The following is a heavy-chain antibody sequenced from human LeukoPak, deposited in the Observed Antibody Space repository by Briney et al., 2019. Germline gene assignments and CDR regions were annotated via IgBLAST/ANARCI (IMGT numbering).Heavy chain of an antibody. D-gene: IGHD6-19*01. CDR1: GFTFSTYW. J-gene: IGHJ4*02. CDR2: ISSDGSNT. CDR3: VRDKISGWFVDQ. Sequence: QAGGSLRLSCAASGFTFSTYWMHWVRQAPGKGPVWVSRISSDGSNTIYADSVKGRFTISRDNAKNTLYLQMNSLRAEDAAVYYCVRDKISGWFVDQWGQGTPVTVSP. V-gene: IGHV3-74*01.